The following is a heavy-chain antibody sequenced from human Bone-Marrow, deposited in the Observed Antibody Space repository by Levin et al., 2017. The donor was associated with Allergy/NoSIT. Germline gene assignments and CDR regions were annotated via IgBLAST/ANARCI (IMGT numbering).Heavy chain of an antibody. Sequence: GESLKISCAASGFTFSSAWMSWVRQAPGKGLEWVGRIKSRTDGGTTDYEAPVNGRFTISRDDSKNTVYLQMNSLKTEDTAVYYCATYARGGIWGQGTMVTVSS. V-gene: IGHV3-15*01. J-gene: IGHJ3*02. CDR1: GFTFSSAW. CDR3: ATYARGGI. D-gene: IGHD2-2*01. CDR2: IKSRTDGGTT.